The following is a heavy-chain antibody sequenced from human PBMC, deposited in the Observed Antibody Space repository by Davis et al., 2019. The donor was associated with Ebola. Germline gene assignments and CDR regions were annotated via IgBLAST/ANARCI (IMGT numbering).Heavy chain of an antibody. V-gene: IGHV3-23*01. D-gene: IGHD1-1*01. J-gene: IGHJ4*02. CDR1: GFTFSSYA. CDR3: AKDFLYTNTPFDY. Sequence: GESLKISCAASGFTFSSYAMSWVRQAPGKGLEWVPAISGSGGSTYYADSVKGRFTISRDNAKNSLYLQMNSLRAEDTAVYYCAKDFLYTNTPFDYWGQGTLVTVSS. CDR2: ISGSGGST.